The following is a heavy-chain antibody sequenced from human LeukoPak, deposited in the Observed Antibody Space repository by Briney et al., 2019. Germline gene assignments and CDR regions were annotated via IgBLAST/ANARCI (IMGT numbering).Heavy chain of an antibody. CDR1: GYTVTELP. Sequence: AAVKVSWKVSGYTVTELPIHWVRQAPGKGLEWMGGFDPKDGGTIYAQNFQGRVTLTEDTSTDTAYMELSSLRSEDTAVYYCATDLIVGPTTDLDYWGPGTLVTVSS. CDR2: FDPKDGGT. V-gene: IGHV1-24*01. J-gene: IGHJ4*02. CDR3: ATDLIVGPTTDLDY. D-gene: IGHD1-26*01.